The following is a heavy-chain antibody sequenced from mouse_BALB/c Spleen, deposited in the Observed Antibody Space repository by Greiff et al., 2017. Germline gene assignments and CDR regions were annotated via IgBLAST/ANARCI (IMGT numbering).Heavy chain of an antibody. CDR2: IYPYNGGT. CDR3: AREGYYGYDWFAY. D-gene: IGHD2-2*01. J-gene: IGHJ3*01. V-gene: IGHV1S29*02. CDR1: GYTFTDYN. Sequence: VQLKQSGPELVKPGASVKISCKASGYTFTDYNMHWVKQSHGKSLEWIGYIYPYNGGTGYNQKFKSKATLTVDNSSSTAYMELRSLTSEDSAVYYCAREGYYGYDWFAYWGQGTLVTVSA.